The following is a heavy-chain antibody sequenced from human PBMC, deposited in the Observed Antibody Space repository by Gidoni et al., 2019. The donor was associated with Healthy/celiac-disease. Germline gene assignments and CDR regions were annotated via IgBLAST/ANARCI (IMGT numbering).Heavy chain of an antibody. CDR1: GGSFSGYY. D-gene: IGHD1-20*01. Sequence: QVQLQQWGAGLLKPSETLSLTCAVYGGSFSGYYWSWIRQPPGKGLEWIGEINHSGSTNYNPSLKSRVTISVDTSKNQFSLKLSSVTAADTAVYYCARGGYNWNHRLYGMDVWGQGTTVTVSS. V-gene: IGHV4-34*01. J-gene: IGHJ6*02. CDR3: ARGGYNWNHRLYGMDV. CDR2: INHSGST.